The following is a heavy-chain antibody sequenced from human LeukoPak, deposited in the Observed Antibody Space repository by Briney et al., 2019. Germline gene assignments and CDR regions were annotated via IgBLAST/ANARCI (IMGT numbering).Heavy chain of an antibody. CDR3: ARAYGSGSYYNPNWFDP. CDR2: INWNGGST. V-gene: IGHV3-20*04. J-gene: IGHJ5*02. CDR1: GFTFSSYA. D-gene: IGHD3-10*01. Sequence: GGSLRLSCAASGFTFSSYAMSWVRQAPGKGLEWVSGINWNGGSTGYADSVKGRFTISRDNAKNSLYLQMNSLRAEDTALYYCARAYGSGSYYNPNWFDPWGQGTLVTVSS.